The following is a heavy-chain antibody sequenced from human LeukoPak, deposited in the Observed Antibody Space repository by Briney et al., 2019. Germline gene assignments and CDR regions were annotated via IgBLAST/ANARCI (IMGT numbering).Heavy chain of an antibody. V-gene: IGHV4-34*01. J-gene: IGHJ6*03. CDR2: MNPSGST. D-gene: IGHD3-22*01. Sequence: SETLSLTCAVYGGSFSGYYWTWIRQTPEKGLEWIGEMNPSGSTNYNPSLKSRVTISVDTSKNQFSLELSSVTAADTAVYYCARGRQDVTMIVVVMTAVSYYLDVWGKGTTVTVSS. CDR1: GGSFSGYY. CDR3: ARGRQDVTMIVVVMTAVSYYLDV.